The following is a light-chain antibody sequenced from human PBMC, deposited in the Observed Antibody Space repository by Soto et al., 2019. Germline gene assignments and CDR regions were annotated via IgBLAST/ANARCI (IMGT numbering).Light chain of an antibody. J-gene: IGLJ1*01. V-gene: IGLV2-14*03. Sequence: QSALAQPASVSGSPGQSITISCTGTSSDVGAYDFVSWYQQHPDKAPKLMIYEVSNRPSGVSYRFSGSKSVNTATLTISGLQAEDEADYYCSSYTTSSTRVFGTGTKVIVL. CDR1: SSDVGAYDF. CDR2: EVS. CDR3: SSYTTSSTRV.